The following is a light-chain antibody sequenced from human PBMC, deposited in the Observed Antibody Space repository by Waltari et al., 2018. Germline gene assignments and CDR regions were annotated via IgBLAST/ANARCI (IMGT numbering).Light chain of an antibody. CDR1: QSLLHHNGYTY. Sequence: IVMTQSPLSLPVTPGEPASISCKSSQSLLHHNGYTYLDWYLQKPGQPPQLLIYLISNRASGVPDRFSGSGSGTDFTLTINRVEAEDVGVYYCMQALETPRTFGQGTRLEIK. CDR2: LIS. CDR3: MQALETPRT. V-gene: IGKV2-28*01. J-gene: IGKJ5*01.